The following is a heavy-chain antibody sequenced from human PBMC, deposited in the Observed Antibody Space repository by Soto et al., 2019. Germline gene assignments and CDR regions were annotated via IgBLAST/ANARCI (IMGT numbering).Heavy chain of an antibody. CDR1: GYTFTSYG. Sequence: QVQLVQSGAELKKPGASVKVSCKASGYTFTSYGISWVRQAPGQGLEWLGWIRAYNGNTNYSQKLQGRVTMTTDTTTSPAYMELRSLRSDDTAVYYCARDARYYYDSSGYYWYFDLWGRGTLVTVSS. D-gene: IGHD3-22*01. V-gene: IGHV1-18*01. CDR3: ARDARYYYDSSGYYWYFDL. CDR2: IRAYNGNT. J-gene: IGHJ2*01.